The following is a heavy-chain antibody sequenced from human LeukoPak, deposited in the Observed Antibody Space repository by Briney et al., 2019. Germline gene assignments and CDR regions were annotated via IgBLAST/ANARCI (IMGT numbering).Heavy chain of an antibody. CDR2: IKSKTDGGTT. Sequence: PGGSLRLSCAASGFTFSNAWMSWVRQAPGKGLEWVGRIKSKTDGGTTDYAAPVKGRFTISRDDSKNTLYLQMNSLKTEDTAVYYCAREDYDILTGRYLDYWGQGTLVTVSS. J-gene: IGHJ4*02. CDR1: GFTFSNAW. V-gene: IGHV3-15*01. CDR3: AREDYDILTGRYLDY. D-gene: IGHD3-9*01.